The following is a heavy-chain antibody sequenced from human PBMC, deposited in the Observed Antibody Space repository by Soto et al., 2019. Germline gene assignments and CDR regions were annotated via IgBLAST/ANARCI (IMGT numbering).Heavy chain of an antibody. CDR3: PRSDGPY. CDR2: IYYSGST. J-gene: IGHJ4*02. Sequence: PTETLSLTCTVSGGSISSYYWSWIRQPPGKGLEWIGYIYYSGSTNYNPSLKSPATISVATSKNQFSLKMRSVTDADLEVYSCPRSDGPYSGQRNPVTVSA. CDR1: GGSISSYY. V-gene: IGHV4-59*01.